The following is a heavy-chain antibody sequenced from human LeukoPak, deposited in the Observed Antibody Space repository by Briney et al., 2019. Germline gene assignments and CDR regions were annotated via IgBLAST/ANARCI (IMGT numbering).Heavy chain of an antibody. D-gene: IGHD3-16*02. V-gene: IGHV3-23*01. CDR1: GFTFSSYA. J-gene: IGHJ4*02. CDR2: ISGSGGST. Sequence: GGSLRLSCAASGFTFSSYAMSWVRQAPGKGLEWVSAISGSGGSTYYADSVKGRFTISRDNSKNTLYLQMNSLRAEDTAVYYCARDDVWGSYRDWGQGTLVTVSS. CDR3: ARDDVWGSYRD.